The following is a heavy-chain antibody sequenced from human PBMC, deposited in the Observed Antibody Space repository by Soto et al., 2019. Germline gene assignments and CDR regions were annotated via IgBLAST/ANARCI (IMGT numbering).Heavy chain of an antibody. CDR1: VYSFTSDW. CDR2: IYPGDSDT. J-gene: IGHJ6*02. Sequence: PVESRTLCCTGSVYSFTSDWIGCLRQMPWKGLEWMGIIYPGDSDTRYSPSFQGQVTISADKSISTAYLQWSSLKASDTAMYYCARTGIAAAGPGGMDVWGQGTTVTVSS. V-gene: IGHV5-51*01. CDR3: ARTGIAAAGPGGMDV. D-gene: IGHD6-13*01.